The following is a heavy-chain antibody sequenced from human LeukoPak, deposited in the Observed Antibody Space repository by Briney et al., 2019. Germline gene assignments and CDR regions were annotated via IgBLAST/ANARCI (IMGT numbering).Heavy chain of an antibody. Sequence: SGTLSLTCAVYGGSFSGYYWSWIRQPPGKGLEWIGEINHSGSTNYNPSLKSRVTISVDTSKNQFSLKLSSVTAADTAVYYCAREGNSTGLNAFDIWGQGTMVTVSS. J-gene: IGHJ3*02. CDR3: AREGNSTGLNAFDI. D-gene: IGHD4-11*01. CDR1: GGSFSGYY. V-gene: IGHV4-34*01. CDR2: INHSGST.